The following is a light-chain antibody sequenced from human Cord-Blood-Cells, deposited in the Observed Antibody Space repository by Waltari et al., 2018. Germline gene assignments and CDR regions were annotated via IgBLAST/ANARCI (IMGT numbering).Light chain of an antibody. CDR3: QQYGSFPLT. Sequence: EIVLTQSPGTLSLSPGERATLPCRASQSVSSSYLAWYQQKPGQAPRLLIYGASSRATGIPDRFSGSGSGTDFTLTISRLEPEDFAVYYCQQYGSFPLTFGGGTKVEIK. CDR1: QSVSSSY. V-gene: IGKV3-20*01. CDR2: GAS. J-gene: IGKJ4*01.